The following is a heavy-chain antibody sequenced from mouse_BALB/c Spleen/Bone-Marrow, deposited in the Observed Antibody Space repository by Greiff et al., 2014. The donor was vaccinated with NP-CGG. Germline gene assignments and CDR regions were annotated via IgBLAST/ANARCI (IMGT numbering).Heavy chain of an antibody. V-gene: IGHV1-5*01. J-gene: IGHJ3*01. D-gene: IGHD2-2*01. CDR3: TRVIYYGYAWFAY. CDR1: GYTFTSYW. Sequence: EVQLQQSGTVLARPGASVKMSCKASGYTFTSYWMHRVKQRPGQGLEWIGAIYPGNSDTSYNQKFKGKAKLTAVTSTSTAYMELSSLTNEDSAVYYCTRVIYYGYAWFAYWGQGTLVTVSA. CDR2: IYPGNSDT.